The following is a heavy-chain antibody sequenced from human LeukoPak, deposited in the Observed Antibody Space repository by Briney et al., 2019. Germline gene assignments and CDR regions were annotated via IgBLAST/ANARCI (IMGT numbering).Heavy chain of an antibody. Sequence: SETLSLTCTVSGGSISSYYWSWIRQPPGKGLEWIGYIYYSGSTNYNPSLKSRVTISVDTSKNQFSLKLSSVTAADAALYYCARSRGYFDYWGQGTLVTVSS. V-gene: IGHV4-59*01. D-gene: IGHD6-13*01. CDR1: GGSISSYY. CDR3: ARSRGYFDY. J-gene: IGHJ4*02. CDR2: IYYSGST.